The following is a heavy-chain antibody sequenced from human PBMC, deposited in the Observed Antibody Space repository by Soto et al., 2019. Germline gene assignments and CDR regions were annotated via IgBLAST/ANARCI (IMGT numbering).Heavy chain of an antibody. CDR3: AHRHQSTFSSNWYEAYFAY. D-gene: IGHD6-13*01. V-gene: IGHV2-5*02. Sequence: QITLKESGPTLVKPTQTLTLTCTFSGFSLSTSGVGVGWIRQPPGKALEWLALIYWDDDKRYSPSLKSRLTTTNDTSKTQVVLTMPHMDPVDTATYYYAHRHQSTFSSNWYEAYFAYWGQGTLVTVSS. CDR2: IYWDDDK. CDR1: GFSLSTSGVG. J-gene: IGHJ4*02.